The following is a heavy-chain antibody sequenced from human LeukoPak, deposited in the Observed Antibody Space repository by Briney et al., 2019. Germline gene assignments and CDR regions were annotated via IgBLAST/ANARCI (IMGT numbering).Heavy chain of an antibody. Sequence: SETLSLTCTVSGGSVSSGSYFWSWIRQPPGKGLEWIGYIYYTGSTNYNPSLKSRVTMSVDTSKNQFSLKLSSVTAADTAVYFCAREVGSTSTCIDYWGQGTLVTVSS. D-gene: IGHD6-13*01. CDR2: IYYTGST. CDR1: GGSVSSGSYF. V-gene: IGHV4-61*01. J-gene: IGHJ4*02. CDR3: AREVGSTSTCIDY.